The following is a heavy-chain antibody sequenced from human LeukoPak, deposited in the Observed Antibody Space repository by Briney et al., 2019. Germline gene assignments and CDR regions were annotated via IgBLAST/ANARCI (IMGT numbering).Heavy chain of an antibody. CDR2: IYYSGST. D-gene: IGHD6-19*01. CDR1: GGSISSSSYY. Sequence: PSETLSLTCTVSGGSISSSSYYWGWIRQPPGKGLEWIGSIYYSGSTYYNPSLKSRVTISVDTSKNQFSLKLSSVTAADTAVYYCARVLPRRGWYRGSLLGAFDIWGQGTMVTVSS. CDR3: ARVLPRRGWYRGSLLGAFDI. J-gene: IGHJ3*02. V-gene: IGHV4-39*07.